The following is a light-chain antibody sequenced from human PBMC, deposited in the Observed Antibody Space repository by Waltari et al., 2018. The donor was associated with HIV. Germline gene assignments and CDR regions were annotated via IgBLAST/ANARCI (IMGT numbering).Light chain of an antibody. J-gene: IGKJ1*01. CDR1: QNIGAN. CDR2: GAS. CDR3: QQDLDWHPWT. V-gene: IGKV3D-15*01. Sequence: EIVMTQSPATLSVSPGQRVTLSCRASQNIGANFAWYQQRPGQPPRLLTHGASSRDPGIPARFTGRGTRTDFTLQISNLQSDDSGVYYCQQDLDWHPWTFGQGTKV.